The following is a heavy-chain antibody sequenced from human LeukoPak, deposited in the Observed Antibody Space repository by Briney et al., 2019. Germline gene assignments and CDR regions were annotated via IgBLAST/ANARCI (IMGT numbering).Heavy chain of an antibody. J-gene: IGHJ5*02. CDR3: AKSDWFDP. V-gene: IGHV3-74*01. CDR1: GFTLSGHW. CDR2: NKYDGSES. Sequence: GGSLRLACAASGFTLSGHWMHWFRQPPGKGLARVSRNKYDGSESYYADSVKGRFTISRDNAKNTLYLQMNSLRVEDTAVYYCAKSDWFDPWGQGTLVTVSS.